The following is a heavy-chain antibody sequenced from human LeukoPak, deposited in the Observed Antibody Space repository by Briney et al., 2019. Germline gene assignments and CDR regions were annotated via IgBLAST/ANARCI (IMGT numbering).Heavy chain of an antibody. CDR3: ARGYYFDY. Sequence: GGSLQISCQGSGSRFTSYWIGWVRQLPGKGVEWRGIIYPGDSVTRYSPSFLGQVTISADKSISTAYLQWSSLKASDTAMYYCARGYYFDYWGQGTLVTVSS. V-gene: IGHV5-51*01. CDR2: IYPGDSVT. J-gene: IGHJ4*02. CDR1: GSRFTSYW.